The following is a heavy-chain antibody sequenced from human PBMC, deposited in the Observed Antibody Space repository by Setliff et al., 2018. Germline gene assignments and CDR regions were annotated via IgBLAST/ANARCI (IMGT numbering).Heavy chain of an antibody. J-gene: IGHJ6*02. CDR3: ANGMFYDFWSNYPYFFGMDV. Sequence: GGSLRLSCAASGFTFSGYAMTWVRQAPGKGLEWVSAISGSGDSTFYADSVKGRFTISRDNSKNTLYLQMNSLTAEDTAVYYCANGMFYDFWSNYPYFFGMDVWGQGTTVTVSS. V-gene: IGHV3-23*01. CDR1: GFTFSGYA. CDR2: ISGSGDST. D-gene: IGHD3-3*01.